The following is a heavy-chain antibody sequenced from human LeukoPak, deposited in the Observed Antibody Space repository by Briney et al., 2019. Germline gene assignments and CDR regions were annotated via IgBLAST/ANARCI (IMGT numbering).Heavy chain of an antibody. CDR3: ARATAADY. V-gene: IGHV3-21*01. D-gene: IGHD6-13*01. CDR2: ISSSSSYI. J-gene: IGHJ4*02. Sequence: PGGSLRLSCAASGFTFSNYAMSWVRQAPGKGLEWVSSISSSSSYIYYADSVKGQFTISRDNAKNSLYLQMNSLRAEDTAVYYCARATAADYWGQGTLVTVSS. CDR1: GFTFSNYA.